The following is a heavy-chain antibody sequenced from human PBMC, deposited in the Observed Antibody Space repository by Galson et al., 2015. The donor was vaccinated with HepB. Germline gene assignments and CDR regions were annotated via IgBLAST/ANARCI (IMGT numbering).Heavy chain of an antibody. D-gene: IGHD1-1*01. Sequence: AISGDSVSNSSAAWNWIRQSPSRGLEWLGRTYYRSKWYNDYAVAVKSRITINPDTSKNLVSLQLNSVTPEDTGVYYCTGDWNADGWFDPWGPGTLVTVSS. CDR2: TYYRSKWYN. J-gene: IGHJ5*02. CDR1: GDSVSNSSAA. V-gene: IGHV6-1*01. CDR3: TGDWNADGWFDP.